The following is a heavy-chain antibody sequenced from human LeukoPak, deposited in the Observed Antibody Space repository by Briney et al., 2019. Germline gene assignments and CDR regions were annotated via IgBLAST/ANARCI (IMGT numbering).Heavy chain of an antibody. D-gene: IGHD3-22*01. CDR2: ISGSGGST. CDR3: AKAQNYYDSSDYSSPLDY. V-gene: IGHV3-23*01. J-gene: IGHJ4*02. Sequence: GGSLRLSCAASGFTFSSYAMSWVRQAPGKGLEWVSAISGSGGSTHYADSVKGRFTISRDNSKNTLYLQMNNLRAEDTAVYYCAKAQNYYDSSDYSSPLDYWGQGTLVTVSS. CDR1: GFTFSSYA.